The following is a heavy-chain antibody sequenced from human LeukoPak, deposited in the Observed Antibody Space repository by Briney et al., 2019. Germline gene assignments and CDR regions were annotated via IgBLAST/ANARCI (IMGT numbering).Heavy chain of an antibody. Sequence: GGSLRLSCAASGFTFDDHGRSWVRKTPGKGLELVSGTNWNGAGTGYIDSVKGRFTISRDNAKNSLYLQKNGVRAEDTALYYCAGGGYYGDYENFDYWGQGTLVTVSS. CDR3: AGGGYYGDYENFDY. J-gene: IGHJ4*02. D-gene: IGHD4-17*01. V-gene: IGHV3-20*04. CDR2: TNWNGAGT. CDR1: GFTFDDHG.